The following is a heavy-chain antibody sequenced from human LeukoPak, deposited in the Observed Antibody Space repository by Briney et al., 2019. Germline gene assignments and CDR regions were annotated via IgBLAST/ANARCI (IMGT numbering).Heavy chain of an antibody. CDR2: IKRKTDGGTT. J-gene: IGHJ4*02. D-gene: IGHD3-3*01. CDR3: SRYESY. CDR1: GFTFSNAW. Sequence: GGSLRLSCAASGFTFSNAWMSWVRQAPGKGLEWVGRIKRKTDGGTTDHAAPVKGRFTISRDDSKNTLYLQMNSLKIEDTAVYYCSRYESYWGQGTLVTVSS. V-gene: IGHV3-15*01.